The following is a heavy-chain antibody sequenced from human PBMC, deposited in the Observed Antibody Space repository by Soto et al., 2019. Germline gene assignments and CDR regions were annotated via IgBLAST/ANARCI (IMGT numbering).Heavy chain of an antibody. CDR2: ISFDGGNK. CDR1: GSYYG. Sequence: QVQLVESGGGVVQPGGSLRLSCVGSGSYYGTHWVRQAPGKGLEWVAVISFDGGNKYHADPVKGRFTISRDNSKNTLYLQMNTLRPEDTAVYYCAKDTRPGVYYSYYGMDVWGQGTTVTVSS. V-gene: IGHV3-30*18. CDR3: AKDTRPGVYYSYYGMDV. D-gene: IGHD3-10*01. J-gene: IGHJ6*02.